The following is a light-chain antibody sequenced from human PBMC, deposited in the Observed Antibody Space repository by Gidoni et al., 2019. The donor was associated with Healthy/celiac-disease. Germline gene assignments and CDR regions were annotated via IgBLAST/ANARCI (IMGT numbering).Light chain of an antibody. CDR3: QQRSNWPLLT. CDR2: DAS. CDR1: QSVSSY. J-gene: IGKJ4*01. V-gene: IGKV3-11*01. Sequence: IVLTQSPATLALSPGESATLSCRARQSVSSYLAWYQQKPGQAPRLLIYDASNRATGIPARFSGSGSGTDFTLTISSLEPEDFAVYYCQQRSNWPLLTFGGGTKVEIK.